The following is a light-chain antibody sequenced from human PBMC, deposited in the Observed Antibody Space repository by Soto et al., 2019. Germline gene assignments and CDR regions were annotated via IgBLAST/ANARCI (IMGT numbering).Light chain of an antibody. Sequence: DIQMTQSPSSLSASVGDRVTITCRASQSISSYLNWYQQKPGKAPKLLIYAASSLQSGVPSRFSGSGSGTDFTLTISSLQPEDFATYYCQQSYSTPRALNFGGGTTVEIK. J-gene: IGKJ4*01. CDR1: QSISSY. CDR3: QQSYSTPRALN. V-gene: IGKV1-39*01. CDR2: AAS.